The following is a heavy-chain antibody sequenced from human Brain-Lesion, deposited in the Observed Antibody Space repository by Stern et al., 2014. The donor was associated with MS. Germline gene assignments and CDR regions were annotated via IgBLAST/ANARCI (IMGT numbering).Heavy chain of an antibody. CDR2: IFFTGST. Sequence: QLQLQESGPGLVKPSQTLSLICTVSGGSISSGGHYWSWVRQHPGKALEWLGYIFFTGSTYYSPSLKSRLTKSGDTSKNQFSLNLTSVTAADTAVYFCARGDGTTWGQYYFDYWGQGILVTVSS. D-gene: IGHD1-7*01. J-gene: IGHJ4*02. V-gene: IGHV4-31*03. CDR1: GGSISSGGHY. CDR3: ARGDGTTWGQYYFDY.